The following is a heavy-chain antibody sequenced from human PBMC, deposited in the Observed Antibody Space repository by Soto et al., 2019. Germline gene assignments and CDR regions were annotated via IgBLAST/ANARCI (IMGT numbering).Heavy chain of an antibody. CDR2: IYYSGST. CDR3: ARAPTYYDFWSGYFWAFDP. J-gene: IGHJ5*02. Sequence: QVQLQESGPGLVKPSETLSLTCSVSGGSISSYYWSWIRQPPGKGLEWIGYIYYSGSTNYNPSLKSRVTISVDTSKNQFSLKLSSVTAADTAVYYCARAPTYYDFWSGYFWAFDPWGQGTLVTVSS. V-gene: IGHV4-59*01. D-gene: IGHD3-3*01. CDR1: GGSISSYY.